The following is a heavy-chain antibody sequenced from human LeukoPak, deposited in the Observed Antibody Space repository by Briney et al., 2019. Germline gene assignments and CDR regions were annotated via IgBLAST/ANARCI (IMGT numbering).Heavy chain of an antibody. D-gene: IGHD2-15*01. CDR3: ARDGVVVAVRTAFDI. V-gene: IGHV3-30-3*01. Sequence: GGSLRLSCAASGFTFSSYAMHWVRQAPGKGLEWVAVISYDGSNKYYADSVKGRFTISRDNSKNTLYLQMNSLRAEDTAVYYCARDGVVVAVRTAFDIWGQGTMVTVSS. CDR2: ISYDGSNK. CDR1: GFTFSSYA. J-gene: IGHJ3*02.